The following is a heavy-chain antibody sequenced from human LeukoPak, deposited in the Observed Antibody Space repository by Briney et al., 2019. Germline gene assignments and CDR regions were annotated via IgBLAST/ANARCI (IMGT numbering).Heavy chain of an antibody. J-gene: IGHJ4*02. V-gene: IGHV1-3*04. D-gene: IGHD3-10*01. CDR1: GYTFTSYA. Sequence: GASVKVSCKAPGYTFTSYAMHWVRQAPGQRLEWMGWINTGNGNTKYSQNFQGRVTITRDTSASTAYMDLSSLRSEDTAVYYCARDESYAVYWGQGTLVTVSS. CDR3: ARDESYAVY. CDR2: INTGNGNT.